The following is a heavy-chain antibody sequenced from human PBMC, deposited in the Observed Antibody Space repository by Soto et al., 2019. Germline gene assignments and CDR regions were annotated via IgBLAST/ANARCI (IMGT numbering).Heavy chain of an antibody. V-gene: IGHV1-18*01. J-gene: IGHJ1*01. CDR2: ISTYNGNT. D-gene: IGHD2-21*02. CDR1: GYTFTSYG. Sequence: QVQLVQSGGEVKKPGASVKVSCKASGYTFTSYGISWVRQAPGQGLEWMGWISTYNGNTNYAQKVQGRVTMTTDTSTSTAYMELRSLRSDDTAVYYCARASGDHGLSEYFQHWGQGTLVTVSS. CDR3: ARASGDHGLSEYFQH.